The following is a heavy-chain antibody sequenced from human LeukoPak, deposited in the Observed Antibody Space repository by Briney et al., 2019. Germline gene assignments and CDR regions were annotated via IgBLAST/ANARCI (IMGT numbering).Heavy chain of an antibody. CDR3: ARSSRDGYNLDYFDY. D-gene: IGHD5-24*01. J-gene: IGHJ4*02. CDR2: IIPIFGTA. V-gene: IGHV1-69*01. Sequence: SVKVSCKXSGGTFSSYAISWVRQDPGQGLEWMGGIIPIFGTANYAQKFQGRVTITADESTSTAYMELSSLRSEDTAVYYCARSSRDGYNLDYFDYWGQGTLVTVSS. CDR1: GGTFSSYA.